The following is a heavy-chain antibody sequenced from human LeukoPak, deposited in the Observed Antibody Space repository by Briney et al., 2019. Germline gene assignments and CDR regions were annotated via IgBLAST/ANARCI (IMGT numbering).Heavy chain of an antibody. Sequence: GSSVKVSCKASRGTFSSYAISWVRQAPGQGLEWMGGIIPIFGTANYAQKFQGRVTITADESTSTAYMELSSLRSEDTAVYYCARDPLAGPMVRGVRRPDNTYYYYGMDVWGQGTTVTVSS. CDR2: IIPIFGTA. D-gene: IGHD3-10*01. J-gene: IGHJ6*02. V-gene: IGHV1-69*01. CDR1: RGTFSSYA. CDR3: ARDPLAGPMVRGVRRPDNTYYYYGMDV.